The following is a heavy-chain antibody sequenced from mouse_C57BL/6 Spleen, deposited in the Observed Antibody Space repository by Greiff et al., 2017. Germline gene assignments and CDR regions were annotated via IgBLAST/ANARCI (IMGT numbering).Heavy chain of an antibody. Sequence: QVQLQQPGTELVKPGASVKLSCKASGYTFTSYWMHWVKQRPGQGLEWIGNINPSNGGTNYNEKFKIKATLTLDKSSSTAYMQRSSLTSEDAAVYYCARADYYYGLAYWGQGTLVTVSA. CDR3: ARADYYYGLAY. V-gene: IGHV1-53*01. CDR2: INPSNGGT. D-gene: IGHD1-1*01. CDR1: GYTFTSYW. J-gene: IGHJ3*01.